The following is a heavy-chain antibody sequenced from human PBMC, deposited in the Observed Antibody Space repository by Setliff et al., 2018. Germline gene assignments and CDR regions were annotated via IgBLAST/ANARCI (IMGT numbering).Heavy chain of an antibody. J-gene: IGHJ4*02. Sequence: ASVKVSCKASGYTLTNYYMHWVRQAPGQGLEWMGIINPSGGLTRYAQKFQGRVTMTRDTSTSTVYMELRSLGSDDTAVYYCATFRGYTYGYDYWGQGTLVTVSS. CDR3: ATFRGYTYGYDY. CDR2: INPSGGLT. D-gene: IGHD5-18*01. CDR1: GYTLTNYY. V-gene: IGHV1-46*01.